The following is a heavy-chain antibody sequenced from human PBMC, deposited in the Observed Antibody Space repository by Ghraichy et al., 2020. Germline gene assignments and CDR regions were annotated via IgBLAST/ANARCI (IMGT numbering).Heavy chain of an antibody. Sequence: SLNISCTVSGGSVTRDDYYWSWIRQAPGKGLEWLGYIYHSGSAYYNPSLRSRLTISVDTSKNQFSLKLSSVTAADPAVYYCARDREDYTYLPYFDSWGQGTLVTVSS. J-gene: IGHJ4*02. V-gene: IGHV4-30-4*01. CDR3: ARDREDYTYLPYFDS. CDR2: IYHSGSA. D-gene: IGHD4-11*01. CDR1: GGSVTRDDYY.